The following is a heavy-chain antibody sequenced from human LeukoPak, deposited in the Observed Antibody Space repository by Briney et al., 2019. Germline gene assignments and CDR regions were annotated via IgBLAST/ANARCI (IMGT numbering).Heavy chain of an antibody. CDR1: GGSISSSSYY. J-gene: IGHJ4*02. V-gene: IGHV4-61*05. D-gene: IGHD3-9*01. CDR2: IYYSGST. CDR3: ARGYYDILTGYHPLDY. Sequence: SETLSLTCTVSGGSISSSSYYWGWIRQPPGKGLEWIGYIYYSGSTNYNPSLKSRVTISVDTSKNQFSLKLSSVTAADTAVYYCARGYYDILTGYHPLDYWGQGTLVTVSS.